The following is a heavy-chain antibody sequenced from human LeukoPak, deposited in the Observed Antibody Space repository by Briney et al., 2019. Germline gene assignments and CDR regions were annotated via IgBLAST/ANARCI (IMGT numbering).Heavy chain of an antibody. Sequence: GTSVKVSCKASGFTFTSSAMQWVRQARGQRLEWIGWIVVGSGNTNYAQKFQERVTITRDMSTSTAYMELSSLRSEDTAVYYGAADPPAAASAFDIWGQGTIVTVSS. CDR3: AADPPAAASAFDI. CDR1: GFTFTSSA. V-gene: IGHV1-58*02. CDR2: IVVGSGNT. J-gene: IGHJ3*02. D-gene: IGHD6-13*01.